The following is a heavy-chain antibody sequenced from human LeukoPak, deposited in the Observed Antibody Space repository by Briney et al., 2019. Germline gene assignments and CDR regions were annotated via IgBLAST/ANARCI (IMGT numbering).Heavy chain of an antibody. Sequence: AGGSLRLSGAASGFTFSSYDMNWVRQAPGKRLEWIAYITSSGNTIYYADSVKGRFTISRDNAKSSLYLQMNSLRAEDTAVYYCARVGCSSTSCYVESEVHDAFDVWDQGTMVTVSS. CDR2: ITSSGNTI. CDR3: ARVGCSSTSCYVESEVHDAFDV. D-gene: IGHD2-2*01. CDR1: GFTFSSYD. J-gene: IGHJ3*01. V-gene: IGHV3-48*03.